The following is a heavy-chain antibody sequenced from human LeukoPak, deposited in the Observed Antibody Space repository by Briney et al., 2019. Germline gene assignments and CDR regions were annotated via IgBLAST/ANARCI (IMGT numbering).Heavy chain of an antibody. J-gene: IGHJ6*03. CDR2: ISGSGGST. CDR3: ARDPATYFPYYYYMDV. D-gene: IGHD2/OR15-2a*01. CDR1: GFTFSSYA. Sequence: PGGSLRLSCAASGFTFSSYAMSWVRQAPGKGLEWVSAISGSGGSTYYADSVKGRFTISRDNSKNTLYLQMNSLRAEDTAVYYCARDPATYFPYYYYMDVWGKGTTVTVSS. V-gene: IGHV3-23*01.